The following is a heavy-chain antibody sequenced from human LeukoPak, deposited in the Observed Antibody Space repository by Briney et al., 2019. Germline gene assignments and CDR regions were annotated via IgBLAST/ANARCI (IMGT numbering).Heavy chain of an antibody. CDR1: GASISNYS. J-gene: IGHJ6*03. D-gene: IGHD3-3*01. V-gene: IGHV4-4*07. CDR3: ARDRYDFWSGFSGDFYYYHYMDV. Sequence: PPETLSLTCTVSGASISNYSWSWIRQPAGKGLQWIGRIDNRGTTNYNPSLKSRVSMSGDTSKNQFSLKLSSVTAADTAIFYCARDRYDFWSGFSGDFYYYHYMDVWGKGTTVTVSS. CDR2: IDNRGTT.